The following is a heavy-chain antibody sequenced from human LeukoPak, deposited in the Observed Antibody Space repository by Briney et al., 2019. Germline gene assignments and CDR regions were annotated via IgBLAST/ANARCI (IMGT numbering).Heavy chain of an antibody. CDR2: ISAYNGNT. J-gene: IGHJ6*03. CDR1: GYTFTSYG. V-gene: IGHV1-18*01. CDR3: ARHRTYGSGSYYSRYYYYMDV. Sequence: ASVKVSCKASGYTFTSYGISWVRQAPGQGLEWMGWISAYNGNTNYAQKLQGRVTMTTDTSTSTAYMELRSLRSDDTAVYYCARHRTYGSGSYYSRYYYYMDVWGKGTTVTISS. D-gene: IGHD3-10*01.